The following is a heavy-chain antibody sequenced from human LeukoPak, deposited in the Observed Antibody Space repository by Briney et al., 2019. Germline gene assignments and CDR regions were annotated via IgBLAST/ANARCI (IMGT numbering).Heavy chain of an antibody. Sequence: GASVKVSCKASGYTFTSYGISWVRQAPGQGLEWMGWISGYNGNTNYAQKVQGRVTMTTDTSTSTAYMELRSLRSDDTAVHYCARDCTNGVCLGDDYYMDVWGKGTTVTVSS. J-gene: IGHJ6*03. CDR2: ISGYNGNT. V-gene: IGHV1-18*01. CDR3: ARDCTNGVCLGDDYYMDV. CDR1: GYTFTSYG. D-gene: IGHD2-8*01.